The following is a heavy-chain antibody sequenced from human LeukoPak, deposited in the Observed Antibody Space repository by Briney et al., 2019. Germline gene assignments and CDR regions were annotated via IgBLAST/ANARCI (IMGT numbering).Heavy chain of an antibody. CDR1: GGSISSGDFY. Sequence: SETLSLTCSVSGGSISSGDFYWSWIRQPPGKGLEWIGYIYYSGSTYYNPSLKSRVTISVDTSKNQFSLKLSSVTAADTAVYYCARDSTYVGGAFDIWGQGTMVTVSS. J-gene: IGHJ3*02. V-gene: IGHV4-30-4*01. D-gene: IGHD2/OR15-2a*01. CDR3: ARDSTYVGGAFDI. CDR2: IYYSGST.